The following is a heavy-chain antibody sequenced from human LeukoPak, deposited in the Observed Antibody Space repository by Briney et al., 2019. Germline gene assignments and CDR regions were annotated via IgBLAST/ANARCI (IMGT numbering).Heavy chain of an antibody. V-gene: IGHV3-73*01. CDR2: IRSKANSYAT. Sequence: PGGSLRLSCAASGFTFSSYGMHWVRQASGKGLEWVGRIRSKANSYATAYAASVKGRFTISRDDSKNTAYLQMNSLKTEDTAVYYCTSGKTHYDILTDSIDYWGQGTLVTVSS. CDR1: GFTFSSYG. CDR3: TSGKTHYDILTDSIDY. D-gene: IGHD3-9*01. J-gene: IGHJ4*02.